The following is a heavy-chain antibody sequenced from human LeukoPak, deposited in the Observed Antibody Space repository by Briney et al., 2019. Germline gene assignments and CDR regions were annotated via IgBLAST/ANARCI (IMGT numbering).Heavy chain of an antibody. CDR2: INHSGST. CDR1: GGSFSGYY. V-gene: IGHV4-34*01. CDR3: ARSGIQCCSSTSCPHQIDY. Sequence: PSETLSLTCAVYGGSFSGYYWSWIRQPPGKGLEWIGEINHSGSTNYNPSLKSRVTISVDTSKNQFSLKLSSVTAADTAVYYCARSGIQCCSSTSCPHQIDYWGQGTLVTVSS. D-gene: IGHD2-2*01. J-gene: IGHJ4*02.